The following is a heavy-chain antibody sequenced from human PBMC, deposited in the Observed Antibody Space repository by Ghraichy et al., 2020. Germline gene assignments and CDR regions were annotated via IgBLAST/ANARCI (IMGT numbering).Heavy chain of an antibody. CDR3: ARRMLVFASSSWYFDY. CDR2: IYYSGST. J-gene: IGHJ4*02. D-gene: IGHD6-13*01. V-gene: IGHV4-39*01. CDR1: GGSISSSSYY. Sequence: SETLSLTCTVSGGSISSSSYYWGWIRQPPGKGLEWIGSIYYSGSTYYNPSLKSRVTISVDTSKNQFSLKLSSVTAADTAVYYCARRMLVFASSSWYFDYWGQGTLVTVSS.